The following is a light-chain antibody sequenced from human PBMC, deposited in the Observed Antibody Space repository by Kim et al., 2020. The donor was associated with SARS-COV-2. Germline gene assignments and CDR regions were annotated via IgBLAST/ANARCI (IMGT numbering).Light chain of an antibody. CDR1: QSVSSN. V-gene: IGKV3-15*01. CDR3: QQYNNWPGT. CDR2: GAS. Sequence: EIVMTQSPATLSVSPGERATLSCRASQSVSSNLAWYQQKPGQAPRLLIYGASTRATGIPARFSGSGSGTEFTLTISSLQSEDFAVYYCQQYNNWPGTFGGGTKLEI. J-gene: IGKJ4*01.